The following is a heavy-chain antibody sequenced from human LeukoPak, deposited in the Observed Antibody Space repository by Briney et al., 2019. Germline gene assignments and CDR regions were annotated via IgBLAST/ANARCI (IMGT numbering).Heavy chain of an antibody. J-gene: IGHJ4*02. CDR2: IRGSGTNT. D-gene: IGHD3-10*01. CDR3: VKGSLNEITMVRGVII. CDR1: GFTFSTYG. Sequence: PGGSLRLSCAASGFTFSTYGMSWVRQAPGKGLEWVSAIRGSGTNTYYADSVKGRFTISRDNSKNTLYLQMNSLRAEDTAVYYCVKGSLNEITMVRGVIIWGQGTLVAVSS. V-gene: IGHV3-23*01.